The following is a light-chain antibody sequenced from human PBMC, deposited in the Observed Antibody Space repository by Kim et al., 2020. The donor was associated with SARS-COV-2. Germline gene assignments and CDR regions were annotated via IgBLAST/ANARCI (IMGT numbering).Light chain of an antibody. J-gene: IGLJ1*01. CDR1: SSDIGGYNS. Sequence: QSVLTQPASVSGSPGQSITISCTGTSSDIGGYNSVSWYQQHPGKVPKFMIYDVSKRPSGVSNRFSGSKSGNTASLTISGLQAEDEADYYCSSYTRSSTYVFGSGTKVTVL. CDR2: DVS. CDR3: SSYTRSSTYV. V-gene: IGLV2-14*01.